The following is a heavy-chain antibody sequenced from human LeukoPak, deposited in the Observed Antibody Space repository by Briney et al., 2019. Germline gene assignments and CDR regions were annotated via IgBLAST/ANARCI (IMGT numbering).Heavy chain of an antibody. CDR1: GFSFSHYS. J-gene: IGHJ6*02. Sequence: GGSLRLSCAASGFSFSHYSMTWARPASGKGLEWISYIGVGGRPTNYADSVKARFTISRDDAQNSLYLQMNSLRAEDTAVYYCAKNTWKSSDSGRGRMDVWGQGTTVTVSS. V-gene: IGHV3-48*01. CDR2: IGVGGRPT. D-gene: IGHD3-10*01. CDR3: AKNTWKSSDSGRGRMDV.